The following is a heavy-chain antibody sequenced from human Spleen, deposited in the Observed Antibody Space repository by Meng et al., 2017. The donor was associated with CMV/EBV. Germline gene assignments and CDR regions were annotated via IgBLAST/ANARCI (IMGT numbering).Heavy chain of an antibody. CDR1: GYTFTGYY. V-gene: IGHV1-2*02. D-gene: IGHD1-26*01. CDR3: ARGGGSHYKEYNWFDP. J-gene: IGHJ5*02. CDR2: INPNSGDT. Sequence: ASVKVSCKASGYTFTGYYLHWVRQAPGQGLEWMGWINPNSGDTKYAQKFQGRVTMTRDTSISTAYMELSRLRSDDTAVYYCARGGGSHYKEYNWFDPWGQGTLVTVSS.